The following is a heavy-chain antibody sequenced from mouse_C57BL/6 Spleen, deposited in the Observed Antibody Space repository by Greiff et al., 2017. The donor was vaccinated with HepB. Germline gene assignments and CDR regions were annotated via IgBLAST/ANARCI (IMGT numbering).Heavy chain of an antibody. CDR3: ASFYYDYDDFAY. J-gene: IGHJ3*01. CDR1: GFTFSSYA. D-gene: IGHD2-4*01. V-gene: IGHV5-4*01. CDR2: ISDGGSYT. Sequence: EVQVVESGGGLVKPGGSLKLSCAASGFTFSSYAMSWVRQTPEKRLEWVATISDGGSYTYYPDNVKGRFTISRDNAKNNLYLQMSHLKSEDTAMYYCASFYYDYDDFAYWGQGTLVTVSA.